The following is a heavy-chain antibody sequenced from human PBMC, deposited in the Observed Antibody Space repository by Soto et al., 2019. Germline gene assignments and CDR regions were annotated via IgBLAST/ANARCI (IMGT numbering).Heavy chain of an antibody. CDR2: VSYDGSDT. CDR3: TLVRVAGSALDH. D-gene: IGHD2-8*02. CDR1: GFIFSNNG. V-gene: IGHV3-30*02. J-gene: IGHJ4*02. Sequence: AGSLRLSCVGSGFIFSNNGMHWVRQTPGKGLEWVAFVSYDGSDTFYADSVKGRFTISGDNSKKTLFLHMSNLRAEDTAMYYCTLVRVAGSALDHWGQGTLVTVYS.